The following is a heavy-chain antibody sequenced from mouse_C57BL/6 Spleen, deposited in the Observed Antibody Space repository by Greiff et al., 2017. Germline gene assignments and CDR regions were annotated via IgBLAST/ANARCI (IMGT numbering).Heavy chain of an antibody. V-gene: IGHV1-82*01. J-gene: IGHJ4*01. CDR2: IYPGDGDT. D-gene: IGHD3-1*01. Sequence: QVQLQQSGPELVKPGASVKISCKASGYAFSSSWMNWVKQRPGKGLEWIGRIYPGDGDTNYNGKFKGKGTLTADKSSSTAYMQLSSLTSEDSAVYFCARKGQLVGAMDYWGQGTSVTVSS. CDR3: ARKGQLVGAMDY. CDR1: GYAFSSSW.